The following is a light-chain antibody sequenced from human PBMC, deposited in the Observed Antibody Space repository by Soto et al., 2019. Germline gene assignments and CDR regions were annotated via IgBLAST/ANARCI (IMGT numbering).Light chain of an antibody. Sequence: EIVLTQSPATLSLSPGERATLSCRASQSVSSNLAWYQQKPGQAPRLLIYGASTRATGIPARFSGSGSGTEFTLTISSLQSEDFAVYYCQQYNNLPLTFGGGTKVDIK. CDR1: QSVSSN. J-gene: IGKJ4*01. CDR2: GAS. CDR3: QQYNNLPLT. V-gene: IGKV3-15*01.